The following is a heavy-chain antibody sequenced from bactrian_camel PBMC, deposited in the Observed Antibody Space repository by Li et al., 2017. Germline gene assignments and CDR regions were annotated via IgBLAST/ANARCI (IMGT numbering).Heavy chain of an antibody. V-gene: IGHV3S6*01. J-gene: IGHJ4*01. D-gene: IGHD1*01. CDR2: IYDSADK. CDR1: GFTLSSYR. CDR3: AADFLQYCTTQRLTY. Sequence: VQLVESGGGLVQPGGSLRLSCAASGFTLSSYRTYWVRQAPGKGLEWVARIYDSADKYYADLMKGRITCSRDNAKNTLYLQMANVKPEDTAKYYCAADFLQYCTTQRLTYWGQGTQVTVS.